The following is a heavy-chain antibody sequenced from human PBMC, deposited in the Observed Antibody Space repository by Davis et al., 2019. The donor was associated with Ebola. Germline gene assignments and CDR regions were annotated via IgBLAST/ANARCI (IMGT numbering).Heavy chain of an antibody. CDR2: IWSDGSNK. J-gene: IGHJ4*02. D-gene: IGHD4-11*01. CDR3: AKDDPYSNFGH. V-gene: IGHV3-30*02. CDR1: GFTFSGHW. Sequence: PGGSLTLSCAASGFTFSGHWMHWVRPAPGKGLEWVSFIWSDGSNKYYADSVKGRFTTSRDTARNTLYLQMNSLRAEDTAMYFCAKDDPYSNFGHWGQGILVTVSS.